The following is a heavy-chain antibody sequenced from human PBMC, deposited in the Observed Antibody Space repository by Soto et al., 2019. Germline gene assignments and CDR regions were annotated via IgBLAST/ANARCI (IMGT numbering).Heavy chain of an antibody. V-gene: IGHV1-69*01. J-gene: IGHJ5*02. CDR2: IIPMYGPA. Sequence: QVPLVQSGAEVKKTGSSVTVSCKASGGTFSSYAIHWVRQAPGQGLEWMGGIIPMYGPAKYAQRFQGRVTITADESTTTVYMVLTSLTSQDTAVYYCARVTSMVRGVIDNWFDPWGHGTLVTVSS. D-gene: IGHD3-10*01. CDR1: GGTFSSYA. CDR3: ARVTSMVRGVIDNWFDP.